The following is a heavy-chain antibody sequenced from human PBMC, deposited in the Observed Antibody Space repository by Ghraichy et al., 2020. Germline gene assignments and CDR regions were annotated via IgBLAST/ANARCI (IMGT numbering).Heavy chain of an antibody. CDR3: APLNWWKPDY. CDR1: GFTFSDYW. J-gene: IGHJ4*02. Sequence: GGSLRLSCAASGFTFSDYWMNWVRQPPVKGLEWVANINQDGSATYFAYSVKGRFTISRDNANNSVYLQMNSLRAEDTAVYYCAPLNWWKPDYWGQGTPVTVSS. CDR2: INQDGSAT. V-gene: IGHV3-7*01. D-gene: IGHD2-8*02.